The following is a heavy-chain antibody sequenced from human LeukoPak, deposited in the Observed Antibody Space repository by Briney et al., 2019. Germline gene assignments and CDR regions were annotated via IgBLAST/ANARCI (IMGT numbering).Heavy chain of an antibody. CDR1: GGTYSSYA. CDR2: IIPIFGTA. V-gene: IGHV1-69*13. Sequence: GASVKVSCKASGGTYSSYAISWVRQAPGQGLEWMGGIIPIFGTANYAQKFQGRVTITADESTSTAYMELSSLRSEDTAVYYCARVLIVPSTLQGRVASYSYYGMDVWGQGTTVTVSS. D-gene: IGHD2-15*01. J-gene: IGHJ6*02. CDR3: ARVLIVPSTLQGRVASYSYYGMDV.